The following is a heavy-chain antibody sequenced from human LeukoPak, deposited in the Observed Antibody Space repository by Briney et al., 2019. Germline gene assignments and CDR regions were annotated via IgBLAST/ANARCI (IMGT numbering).Heavy chain of an antibody. CDR1: GGSVSSGSYY. J-gene: IGHJ4*02. CDR3: ARDRDSNYLD. V-gene: IGHV4-61*01. D-gene: IGHD4-11*01. Sequence: SETLSLTCTVSGGSVSSGSYYWSWIRQPPGKGLEWIGYIYYSGSTNYNPSLKSRVTISVDTSKNQFSLKLSSVTAADTAVYYCARDRDSNYLDWGQGTLVTVSS. CDR2: IYYSGST.